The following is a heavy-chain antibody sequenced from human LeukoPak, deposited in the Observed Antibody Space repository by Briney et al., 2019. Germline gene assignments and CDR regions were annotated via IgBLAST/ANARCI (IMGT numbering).Heavy chain of an antibody. V-gene: IGHV3-30*04. J-gene: IGHJ4*02. CDR3: ARDGYGDYVGTDY. Sequence: GRSLRLSCAASGFTFSSYAMHWVRQAPGKGLEWVAVISYDGSNKYCADSVKGRFTISRDNSKNTLYLQMNSLRAEDTAVYYCARDGYGDYVGTDYWGQGTLVTVSS. CDR2: ISYDGSNK. CDR1: GFTFSSYA. D-gene: IGHD4-17*01.